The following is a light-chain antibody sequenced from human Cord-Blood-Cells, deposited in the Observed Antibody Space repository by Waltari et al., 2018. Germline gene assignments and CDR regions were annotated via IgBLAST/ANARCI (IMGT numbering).Light chain of an antibody. CDR3: CSYAGSSTWV. CDR1: NSAVGSYNL. CDR2: EGS. V-gene: IGLV2-23*01. Sequence: QSALTQPASVSGSPGQSITISCTGTNSAVGSYNLVSWYQQHPGKAPKLMIYEGSKRPSGVSNRFSGSKSGNTASLTISGLQAEDEADYYCCSYAGSSTWVFGGGTKLTVL. J-gene: IGLJ3*02.